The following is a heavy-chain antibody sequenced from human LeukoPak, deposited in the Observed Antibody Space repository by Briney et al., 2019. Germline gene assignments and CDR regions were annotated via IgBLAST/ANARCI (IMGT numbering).Heavy chain of an antibody. V-gene: IGHV3-23*01. J-gene: IGHJ4*02. Sequence: GGSLRLSCAASGFTFRSYSMSWVRQAPGKGLEWVSSISGSGGRIDYADSVKGRFTISRDNSKNTLSLQMNSLTAEDTAVYYCAKNPRLEGWIYFDSWGQGILVTVSS. CDR1: GFTFRSYS. CDR2: ISGSGGRI. CDR3: AKNPRLEGWIYFDS. D-gene: IGHD1-1*01.